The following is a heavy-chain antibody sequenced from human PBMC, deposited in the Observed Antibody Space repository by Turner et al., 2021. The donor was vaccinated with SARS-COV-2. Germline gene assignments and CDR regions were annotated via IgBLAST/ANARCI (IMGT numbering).Heavy chain of an antibody. CDR3: ARVRAAGAGSYWPADY. V-gene: IGHV3-74*01. J-gene: IGHJ4*01. CDR1: GFTFSDYW. Sequence: DVQLVESGGSAVQPGGSLRLSCAASGFTFSDYWMHWVSQAPGKGLVWVSRINSDVSDTKYADSVRGRFTISRDNAKSTLYLQMNSLRAEDTAVYYCARVRAAGAGSYWPADYWGHGTLVTVSS. D-gene: IGHD3-10*01. CDR2: INSDVSDT.